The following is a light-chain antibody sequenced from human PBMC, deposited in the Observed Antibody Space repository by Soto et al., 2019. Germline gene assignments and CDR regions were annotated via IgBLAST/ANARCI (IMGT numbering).Light chain of an antibody. CDR3: QHYNSFSFT. CDR1: QTISSW. V-gene: IGKV1-5*03. Sequence: DIQMTQSPSTLSGSVGDRVTITCRASQTISSWLAWYQQKPGKAPKLLMYKASTLKSGVPSRFSGSGSGTEFTLTISSLQPDDFATYYCQHYNSFSFTFGQGTKVDIK. J-gene: IGKJ2*01. CDR2: KAS.